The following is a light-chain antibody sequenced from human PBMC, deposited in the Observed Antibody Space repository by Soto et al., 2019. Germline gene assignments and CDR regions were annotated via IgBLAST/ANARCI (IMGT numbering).Light chain of an antibody. Sequence: QPVLTQSPSASASLGASVKLTCTLSSGHSNYAIAWHEQQPEKGARYLMKLKRDGSHSKGDGIPNRFSGSSSGAERYLTISSLQSEDEADCYCQTWGTGIVIFGGGTKLTVL. CDR3: QTWGTGIVI. V-gene: IGLV4-69*01. J-gene: IGLJ2*01. CDR2: LKRDGSH. CDR1: SGHSNYA.